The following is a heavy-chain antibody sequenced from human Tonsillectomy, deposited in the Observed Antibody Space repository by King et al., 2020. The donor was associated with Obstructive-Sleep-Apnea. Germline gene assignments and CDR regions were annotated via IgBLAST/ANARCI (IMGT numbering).Heavy chain of an antibody. D-gene: IGHD2-21*02. J-gene: IGHJ4*02. CDR3: AVTPNVVVTGEDY. CDR2: INHSGST. Sequence: VQLQQWGAGLLKPSETLSLTCAVYGGSFSGYYCSWIRQPPGKGLEWIGEINHSGSTNYNPSLKSRVTISVDTPKNQFSLKLSSVTAADTAVYYCAVTPNVVVTGEDYWGQGTLVTVSS. V-gene: IGHV4-34*01. CDR1: GGSFSGYY.